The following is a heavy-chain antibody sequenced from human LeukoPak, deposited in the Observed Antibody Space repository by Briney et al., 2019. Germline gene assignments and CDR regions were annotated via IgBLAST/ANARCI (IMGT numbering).Heavy chain of an antibody. CDR2: IYYSGST. CDR1: GGSISSSSYY. Sequence: SETLSLTCTVSGGSISSSSYYWGWIRQPPGKGLEWIGYIYYSGSTNYNPSLKSRVTISVDTSKKQFSLKLSSVTAADTAVYYCARSMVPYYYYGMDVWGQGTTVTVSS. CDR3: ARSMVPYYYYGMDV. J-gene: IGHJ6*02. D-gene: IGHD3-10*01. V-gene: IGHV4-61*05.